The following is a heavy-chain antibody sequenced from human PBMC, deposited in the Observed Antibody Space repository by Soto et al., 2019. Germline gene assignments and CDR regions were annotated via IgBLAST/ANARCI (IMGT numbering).Heavy chain of an antibody. D-gene: IGHD3-10*01. V-gene: IGHV3-23*01. Sequence: GGSLRLSCAASGFTFSSYAMSWVRQAPGKGLEWVSAITGSGGSTYYADSVKGRFTISRDNSKNTLFLQMNSLRAEDTAVYYCAKDFKFGSGIEVSYWGQGTLVTVSS. CDR2: ITGSGGST. CDR1: GFTFSSYA. J-gene: IGHJ4*02. CDR3: AKDFKFGSGIEVSY.